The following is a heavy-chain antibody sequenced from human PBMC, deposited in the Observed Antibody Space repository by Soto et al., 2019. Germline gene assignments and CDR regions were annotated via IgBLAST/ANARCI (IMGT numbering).Heavy chain of an antibody. Sequence: EVQLLESGGGLVQPGGSRRLSCSASGFTISDHYIDWVRQAPGKGLEWIGRTRNKANLYTTEYAASVKGRFTISRDDSKNSLYLQLDSLKTEDTALYYCARYYFGSDYYYQGALDIWGQGTMVTVS. D-gene: IGHD3-22*01. CDR1: GFTISDHY. J-gene: IGHJ3*02. CDR2: TRNKANLYTT. CDR3: ARYYFGSDYYYQGALDI. V-gene: IGHV3-72*01.